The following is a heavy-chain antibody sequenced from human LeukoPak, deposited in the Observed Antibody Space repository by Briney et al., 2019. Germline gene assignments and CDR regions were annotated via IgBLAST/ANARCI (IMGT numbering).Heavy chain of an antibody. CDR1: GGSISSYN. CDR3: ARLRSIAAAVYYFDY. V-gene: IGHV4-4*07. J-gene: IGHJ4*02. CDR2: IYTSGST. D-gene: IGHD6-6*01. Sequence: SETLSLTCTVSGGSISSYNSSWIRQPAGKGLEWIGRIYTSGSTNYNPSLKSRVTISVDKSKNQFSLKLSSVTAADTAVYYCARLRSIAAAVYYFDYWGQGTLVTVSS.